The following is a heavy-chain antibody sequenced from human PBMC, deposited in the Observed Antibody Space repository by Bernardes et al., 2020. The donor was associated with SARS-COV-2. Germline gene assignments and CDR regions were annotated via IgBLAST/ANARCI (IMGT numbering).Heavy chain of an antibody. CDR1: GLTVSISQ. D-gene: IGHD1-26*01. CDR3: VREKVQSEPPTRYDY. Sequence: GGSLIPSCVASGLTVSISQMSWVRQAPGQGLEWVSVIYTDGSEFYADSVKGRFTISRDNSKNTLYLQMNSLRAEDTAVYFCVREKVQSEPPTRYDYWGQGTLVTVSS. CDR2: IYTDGSE. J-gene: IGHJ4*02. V-gene: IGHV3-53*01.